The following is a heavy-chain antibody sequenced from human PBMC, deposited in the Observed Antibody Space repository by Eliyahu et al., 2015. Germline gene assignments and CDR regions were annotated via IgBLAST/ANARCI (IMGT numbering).Heavy chain of an antibody. V-gene: IGHV4-61*01. J-gene: IGHJ4*02. CDR1: XGSVSSGSYY. Sequence: QVQLQESGPGLVKPXETLSLTCTVXXGSVSSGSYYWXWIRQPPGKGLEWIGYIYYSGSTNYNPSLKSRVTISVDTSKNQFSLKLSSVTAADTAVYYCARDRSIAAAGTFDYWGQGTLVTVSS. D-gene: IGHD6-13*01. CDR2: IYYSGST. CDR3: ARDRSIAAAGTFDY.